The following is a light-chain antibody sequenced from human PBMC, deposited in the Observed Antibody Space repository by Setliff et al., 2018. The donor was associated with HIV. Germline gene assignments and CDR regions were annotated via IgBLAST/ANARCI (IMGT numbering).Light chain of an antibody. CDR1: SSDVGAYNF. V-gene: IGLV2-11*01. Sequence: QSVLTKPRSVSGSPGQSVTFSCTGSSSDVGAYNFVSWYQQHPGKAPKLIIYDVYKRPSGVPDRFSGSKSGDTASLTISGLQSEDEADYYCCSYAGTYTYIFGTGTKVTVL. CDR2: DVY. J-gene: IGLJ1*01. CDR3: CSYAGTYTYI.